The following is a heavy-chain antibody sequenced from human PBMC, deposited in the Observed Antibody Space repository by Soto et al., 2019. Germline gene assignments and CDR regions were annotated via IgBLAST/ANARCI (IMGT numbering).Heavy chain of an antibody. Sequence: SVKVSCKASGGTFSSYAISWVRQAPGQGLEWMGGIIPIFGTANYAQKLQGRVTITADESTSTAYMELSSLRSEDTAVYYCAIGIRERYYYDSSGLPVDAFDIWGQGTMVTVSS. CDR1: GGTFSSYA. CDR2: IIPIFGTA. J-gene: IGHJ3*02. CDR3: AIGIRERYYYDSSGLPVDAFDI. V-gene: IGHV1-69*13. D-gene: IGHD3-22*01.